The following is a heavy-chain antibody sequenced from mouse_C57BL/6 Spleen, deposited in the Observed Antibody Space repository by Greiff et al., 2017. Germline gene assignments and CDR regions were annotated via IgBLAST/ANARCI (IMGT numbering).Heavy chain of an antibody. J-gene: IGHJ2*01. D-gene: IGHD1-1*01. Sequence: QVQLQQPGAELVKPGASVKLSCKASGYTFTSYWMQWVKQRPGQGLEWIGEIDPSDSYTNYNQKFKGKATLTVDTSSSTAYMQLSSLTSEDSAVYYCASGETTVVATSDYWGQGTTLTVAS. CDR2: IDPSDSYT. V-gene: IGHV1-50*01. CDR1: GYTFTSYW. CDR3: ASGETTVVATSDY.